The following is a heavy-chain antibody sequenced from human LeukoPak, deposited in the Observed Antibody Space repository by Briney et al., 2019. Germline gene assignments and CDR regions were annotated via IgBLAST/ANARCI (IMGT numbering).Heavy chain of an antibody. CDR3: ARDLDIVESIDAFDI. Sequence: ASVKVSCKASGYTFTSYGISWVRQAPGQGLEWMGWISAYNGNTNYAQKLQGRVTMTTDTSTSTAYMELRSLRSDDTAVYYCARDLDIVESIDAFDIWGQGTMVTVSS. J-gene: IGHJ3*02. D-gene: IGHD5-12*01. V-gene: IGHV1-18*01. CDR1: GYTFTSYG. CDR2: ISAYNGNT.